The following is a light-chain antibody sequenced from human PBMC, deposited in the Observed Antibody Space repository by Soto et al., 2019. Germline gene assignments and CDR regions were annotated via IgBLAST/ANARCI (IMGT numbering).Light chain of an antibody. J-gene: IGLJ2*01. CDR3: SSYTSSSTPYVV. V-gene: IGLV2-14*01. CDR2: EVS. CDR1: SSDVGGYNY. Sequence: QSALTQPASVSGSPGQSITISCTGTSSDVGGYNYVSWYQHHPGKAPKLIIYEVSIRPSGVSNRFSGSKSGNTASLTISGLQAEDEADYYCSSYTSSSTPYVVFGGGAKVTVL.